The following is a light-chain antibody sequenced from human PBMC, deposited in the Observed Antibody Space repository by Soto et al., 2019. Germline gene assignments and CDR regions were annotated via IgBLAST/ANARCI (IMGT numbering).Light chain of an antibody. CDR3: QQYGSSPLWT. V-gene: IGKV3-20*01. Sequence: ESVLTQSPGTLSLSPGERATLSCRASQSVTSTYLAWYQQKPGQAPRLLIYGASSRATGIPDRFSGSGSGTDFSLTISSLEPEDFAVYYCQQYGSSPLWTFGQGTKVDIK. CDR1: QSVTSTY. J-gene: IGKJ1*01. CDR2: GAS.